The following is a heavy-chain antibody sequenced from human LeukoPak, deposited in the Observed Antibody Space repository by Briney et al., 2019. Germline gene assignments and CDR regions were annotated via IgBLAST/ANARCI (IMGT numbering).Heavy chain of an antibody. CDR3: AKGGDGYSSNYYYGMGV. CDR1: GFTFSSYA. V-gene: IGHV3-23*01. CDR2: ISGSGGST. Sequence: GGSLRLSCAASGFTFSSYAMSWVRQAPGKGLEWVSAISGSGGSTYYADSVKGRFTISRDNSKNTLYLQMNSLRAEDTAVYYCAKGGDGYSSNYYYGMGVWGQGTTVTVSS. J-gene: IGHJ6*02. D-gene: IGHD5-24*01.